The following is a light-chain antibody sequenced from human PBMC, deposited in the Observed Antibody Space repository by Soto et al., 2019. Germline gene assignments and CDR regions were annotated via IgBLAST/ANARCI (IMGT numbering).Light chain of an antibody. Sequence: DIQMTKSPSSVSASVGDRVTITCRASQDISSWLGWYQRKPGKAPKLLIYVSSTLQSGVPSRFSGSGSGTEFTLTISSLQPEDFATYYCQQANTFPRTFGQGTKVDIK. V-gene: IGKV1-12*01. CDR2: VSS. CDR3: QQANTFPRT. J-gene: IGKJ1*01. CDR1: QDISSW.